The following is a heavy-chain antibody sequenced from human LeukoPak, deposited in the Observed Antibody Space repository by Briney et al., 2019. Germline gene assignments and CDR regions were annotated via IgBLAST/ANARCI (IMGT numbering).Heavy chain of an antibody. CDR3: ARGRPHGNDY. V-gene: IGHV3-74*01. Sequence: HPGGSLRLSCAASGFTFSSYWMTWVRQAPGKGLVWVSRIASDGSSTTYADSVKGRFSISRDNAKNTLYLQMNSLRVEDTAVYYCARGRPHGNDYWGQGTLVTVSS. CDR1: GFTFSSYW. J-gene: IGHJ4*02. CDR2: IASDGSST. D-gene: IGHD4-23*01.